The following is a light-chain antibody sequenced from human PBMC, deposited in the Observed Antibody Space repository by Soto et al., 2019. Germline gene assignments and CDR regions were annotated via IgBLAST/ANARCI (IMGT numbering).Light chain of an antibody. CDR1: QSVSSY. V-gene: IGKV3-20*01. J-gene: IGKJ1*01. Sequence: EIVLTQSPGTLSLSPGERATLSCRASQSVSSYLAWYQQKPGQAPRLLIYGASSRATGIPDRFSGSGSGTDFTLTISRLEPEDFAVYYCQQSGSSPRTFGQGTMVEIK. CDR3: QQSGSSPRT. CDR2: GAS.